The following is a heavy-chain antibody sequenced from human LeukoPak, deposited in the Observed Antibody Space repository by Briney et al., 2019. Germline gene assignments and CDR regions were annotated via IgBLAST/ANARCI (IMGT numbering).Heavy chain of an antibody. D-gene: IGHD1-14*01. Sequence: GGSLRLSCAASGFTFSSYSMNWVRQAPGKGLEWVSSISSNSIYVFYADSMKGRFTISRDNAKNSLSLQMNSLRAEDTAVYYCAIDQVDRIWYFDYWGQGTLVTVSS. V-gene: IGHV3-21*01. CDR3: AIDQVDRIWYFDY. J-gene: IGHJ4*02. CDR2: ISSNSIYV. CDR1: GFTFSSYS.